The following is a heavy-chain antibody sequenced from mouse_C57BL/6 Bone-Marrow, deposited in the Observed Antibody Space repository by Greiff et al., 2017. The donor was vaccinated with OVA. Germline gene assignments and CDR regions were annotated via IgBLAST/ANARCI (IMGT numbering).Heavy chain of an antibody. CDR3: ARQTDLSNDDGFAY. CDR2: IDRSDSYT. V-gene: IGHV1-59*01. J-gene: IGHJ2*01. Sequence: VQLQQSGAELVRPGTSVKLSCKSSGYTFTCYCMSWVQQRPGQGLELVGVIDRSDSYTNYPHKFKGRVILSGDNTSNTVYMQLSSLTSEDTAVYYCARQTDLSNDDGFAYWGQGTTLTVSA. CDR1: GYTFTCYC. D-gene: IGHD2-3*01.